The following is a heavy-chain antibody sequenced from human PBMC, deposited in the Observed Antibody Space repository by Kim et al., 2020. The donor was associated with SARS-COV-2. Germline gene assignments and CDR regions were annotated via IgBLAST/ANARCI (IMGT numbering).Heavy chain of an antibody. CDR1: GGSISSGGYY. V-gene: IGHV4-31*03. CDR3: ARAETIFGVVIGCFDY. CDR2: IYYSGST. Sequence: SETLSLTCTVSGGSISSGGYYWSWIRQHPGKGLEWIGYIYYSGSTYYNPPLKSRVTISVDTSKNQFSLKLSSVTAADTAVYYCARAETIFGVVIGCFDYWGQGTLVTVSS. J-gene: IGHJ4*02. D-gene: IGHD3-3*01.